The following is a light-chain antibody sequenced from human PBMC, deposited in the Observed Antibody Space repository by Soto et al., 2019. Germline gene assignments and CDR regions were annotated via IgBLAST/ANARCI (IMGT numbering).Light chain of an antibody. CDR1: QGISSY. CDR2: AAS. CDR3: QQYYSYPRT. V-gene: IGKV1-8*01. J-gene: IGKJ1*01. Sequence: AIRMTQSPSSLSASTGDSVTITCRASQGISSYLAWYQQKPGKAPKLLIYAASTLQSGVPSRFSGSGSGTDFTLTISCLQSEDFATYYCQQYYSYPRTVGQGTKVDIK.